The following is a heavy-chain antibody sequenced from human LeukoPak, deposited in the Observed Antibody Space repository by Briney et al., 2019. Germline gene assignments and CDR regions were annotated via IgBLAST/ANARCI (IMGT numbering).Heavy chain of an antibody. CDR3: ATNYGDRSWSFDY. V-gene: IGHV1-2*04. Sequence: VASVKVSCKASGYTFTGYYMHWVRQAPGQGLEWMGWINPNSGGTNYAQKFQGWVTMTRDTSISTAYMELSRLRSDDTAVYYCATNYGDRSWSFDYWGQGTLVTVSS. J-gene: IGHJ4*02. CDR1: GYTFTGYY. CDR2: INPNSGGT. D-gene: IGHD4-17*01.